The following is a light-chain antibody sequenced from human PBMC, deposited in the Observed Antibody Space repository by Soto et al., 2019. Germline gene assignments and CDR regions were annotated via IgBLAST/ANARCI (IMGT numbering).Light chain of an antibody. CDR1: QSISSY. CDR3: QQSYSTPWT. V-gene: IGKV1-39*01. J-gene: IGKJ1*01. CDR2: AAS. Sequence: IHITQSPPTLFVYVGDSFTLTCRASQSISSYLNWYQQKPGKAPKLLIYAASSLQSGVPSRFSGSGSGTDFTLTISSLQPEDFATYYCQQSYSTPWTFGQGTKVDIK.